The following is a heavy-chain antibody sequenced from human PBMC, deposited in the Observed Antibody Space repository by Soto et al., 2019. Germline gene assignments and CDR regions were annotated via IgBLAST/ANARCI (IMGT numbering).Heavy chain of an antibody. J-gene: IGHJ4*02. CDR2: ISSNGGST. CDR1: GFTFSSYA. Sequence: GESLKISCAASGFTFSSYAMHWVRQAPGKGLEYVSAISSNGGSTYYANSVKGRFTISRDNSKNTLYLQMGSLRAEDMAVYYCARDGIRDGSYLRGYFDYWGQGTLVTVSS. CDR3: ARDGIRDGSYLRGYFDY. V-gene: IGHV3-64*01. D-gene: IGHD1-26*01.